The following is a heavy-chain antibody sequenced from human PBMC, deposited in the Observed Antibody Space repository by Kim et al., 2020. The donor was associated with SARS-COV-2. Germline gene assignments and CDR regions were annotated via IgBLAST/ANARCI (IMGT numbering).Heavy chain of an antibody. Sequence: ASVKVSCKASGYTFTDSAIHWVRQAPGQRLEWMGWVNAGNGDTKYSQNFQGRVTITRDTSASTAYMEVSSLRSEDTAVYYCARTYYSASGRYYDNSHAFDIWGQGTMVTVSS. CDR2: VNAGNGDT. CDR3: ARTYYSASGRYYDNSHAFDI. V-gene: IGHV1-3*01. CDR1: GYTFTDSA. J-gene: IGHJ3*02. D-gene: IGHD3-10*01.